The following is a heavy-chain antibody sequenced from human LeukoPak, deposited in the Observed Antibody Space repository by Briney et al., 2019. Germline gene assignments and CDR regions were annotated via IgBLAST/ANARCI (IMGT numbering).Heavy chain of an antibody. CDR2: IYYSGST. CDR3: ARSARIVVVIEWTNWYFDL. V-gene: IGHV4-39*07. CDR1: GGSISSSSYY. J-gene: IGHJ2*01. Sequence: SETLSLTCTVSGGSISSSSYYWGWIRQPPGKGLEWIGSIYYSGSTYYNPSLKSRVTISVDTSKNQFSLKLSSVTAADTAVYYCARSARIVVVIEWTNWYFDLWGRGTLVTVSS. D-gene: IGHD3-22*01.